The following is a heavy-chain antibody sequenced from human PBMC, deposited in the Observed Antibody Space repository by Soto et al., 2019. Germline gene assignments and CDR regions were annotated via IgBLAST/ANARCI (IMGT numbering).Heavy chain of an antibody. Sequence: GGSLRLSCAASGFTFSSYAMSWVRQAPGKGLEWVAGIGGSGGSTYYADSGKGRFTISRDNAKNTLYLQMNSLRAEDTAVYYCAKDFIAVAENFDYWGQGTLVTVSS. CDR1: GFTFSSYA. D-gene: IGHD6-19*01. V-gene: IGHV3-23*01. J-gene: IGHJ4*02. CDR3: AKDFIAVAENFDY. CDR2: IGGSGGST.